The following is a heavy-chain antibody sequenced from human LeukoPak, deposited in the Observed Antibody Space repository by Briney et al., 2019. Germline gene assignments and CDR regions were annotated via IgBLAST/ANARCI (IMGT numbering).Heavy chain of an antibody. CDR2: IYYSGST. Sequence: SETLSLTCTVSGGSISSGDYYWSWIRQPPGKGLEWIGSIYYSGSTYYNPSLKSRVTISVDTSKNQFSLKLSSVTAADTAVYYCARGDSSAQDAFDIWGQGTMATVSS. D-gene: IGHD3-22*01. V-gene: IGHV4-39*07. J-gene: IGHJ3*02. CDR3: ARGDSSAQDAFDI. CDR1: GGSISSGDYY.